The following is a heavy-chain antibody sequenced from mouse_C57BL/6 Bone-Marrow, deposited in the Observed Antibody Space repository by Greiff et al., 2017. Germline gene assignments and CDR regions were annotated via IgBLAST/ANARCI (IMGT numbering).Heavy chain of an antibody. D-gene: IGHD4-1*01. CDR2: IYPGDGDT. V-gene: IGHV1-80*01. CDR1: GYAFSSYW. Sequence: QVQLQQSGAELVKPGASVKISCKASGYAFSSYWMNWVKQRPGKGLAWIGQIYPGDGDTNYNGKFKGKATLTADKSSSTAYMQLSSLTSEDAAVYFGARGLTGTRFAYWGQGTLVTGSA. CDR3: ARGLTGTRFAY. J-gene: IGHJ3*01.